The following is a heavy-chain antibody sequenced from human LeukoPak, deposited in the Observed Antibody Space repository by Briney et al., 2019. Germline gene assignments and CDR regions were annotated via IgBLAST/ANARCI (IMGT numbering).Heavy chain of an antibody. D-gene: IGHD5-18*01. Sequence: PGGSLRLSCAASGFTFSSYSMNWVRQAPGKGLEWVSSISSSSSYIYYADSVKGRFTISRDNAKNSLYLQMNSLRAEDTAVYYCAREDILNVDTAMAPFFDYWGQGTLVTVSS. V-gene: IGHV3-21*01. CDR2: ISSSSSYI. CDR1: GFTFSSYS. CDR3: AREDILNVDTAMAPFFDY. J-gene: IGHJ4*02.